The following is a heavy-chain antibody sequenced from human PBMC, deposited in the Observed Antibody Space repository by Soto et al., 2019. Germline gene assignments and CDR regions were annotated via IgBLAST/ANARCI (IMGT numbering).Heavy chain of an antibody. J-gene: IGHJ4*02. V-gene: IGHV4-34*01. CDR1: GGSFSGYS. D-gene: IGHD2-8*01. Sequence: QVQLQQWGTGLLKPSETLSLTCAVYGGSFSGYSWTWIRQSPGKGLEWSGEISHTGITNYNPSLKSRVTISVDTSKNHFSMMLRSVTAADTAVYYCARGFGVTARGIRCASYPLDYWGQGTLVTVSS. CDR2: ISHTGIT. CDR3: ARGFGVTARGIRCASYPLDY.